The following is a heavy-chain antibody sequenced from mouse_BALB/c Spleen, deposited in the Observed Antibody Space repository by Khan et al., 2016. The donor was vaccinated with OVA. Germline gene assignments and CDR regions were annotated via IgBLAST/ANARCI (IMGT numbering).Heavy chain of an antibody. CDR3: TRGGYGGFAY. CDR1: GYTFTSYY. D-gene: IGHD3-1*01. CDR2: INPTNGGT. Sequence: QVQLQQSGAELVMPGASVKLSCKASGYTFTSYYIYWVKQRPGQGLEWIGEINPTNGGTNFNEKFKSKATLTVDKSSSTAYMQLSSLTSEDSAVYYCTRGGYGGFAYWGQGTLVTVSA. V-gene: IGHV1S81*02. J-gene: IGHJ3*01.